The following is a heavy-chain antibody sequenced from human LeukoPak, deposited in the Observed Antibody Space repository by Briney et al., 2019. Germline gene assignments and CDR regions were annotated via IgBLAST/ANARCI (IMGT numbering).Heavy chain of an antibody. Sequence: SETLSLTCTVSRGSISSGSYYWSWIRQPAGKGLEWIGRIYTSGGTTYNPSPKSRVTISVETSKNQFSLKLSSVTAADTAVYYCARSTLRPYYYDSSGYFSAFDIWGQVTMVTVSS. CDR3: ARSTLRPYYYDSSGYFSAFDI. J-gene: IGHJ3*02. CDR1: RGSISSGSYY. D-gene: IGHD3-22*01. CDR2: IYTSGGT. V-gene: IGHV4-61*02.